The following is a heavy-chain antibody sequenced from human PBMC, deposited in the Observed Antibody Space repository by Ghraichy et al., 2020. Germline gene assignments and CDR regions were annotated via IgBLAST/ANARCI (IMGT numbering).Heavy chain of an antibody. V-gene: IGHV4-59*08. CDR2: IYYSGST. CDR3: ARRVGSGYYY. CDR1: GGSISSYY. Sequence: SETLSLTCTVSGGSISSYYWSWIRQPPGKGLEWIGYIYYSGSTNYNPSLKSRVTISVDTSKNQFSLKLSSVTAADTAVYYCARRVGSGYYYWGQGTLVTVSS. D-gene: IGHD3-22*01. J-gene: IGHJ4*02.